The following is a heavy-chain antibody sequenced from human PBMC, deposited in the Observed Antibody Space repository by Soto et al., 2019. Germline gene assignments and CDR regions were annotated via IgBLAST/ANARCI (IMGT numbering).Heavy chain of an antibody. CDR1: GFTFSSHA. Sequence: VHLVESGGGLVQRGGSLRLSCAASGFTFSSHAMSWVRQPPAKGLEWVSASGSSGATYYADSVKGRFIISRDNSKNTLYLEMNSLSPEDTGVYYCVKKGSGGNWFDPWGQGTLVTVS. D-gene: IGHD3-16*01. CDR2: SGSSGAT. V-gene: IGHV3-23*04. J-gene: IGHJ5*02. CDR3: VKKGSGGNWFDP.